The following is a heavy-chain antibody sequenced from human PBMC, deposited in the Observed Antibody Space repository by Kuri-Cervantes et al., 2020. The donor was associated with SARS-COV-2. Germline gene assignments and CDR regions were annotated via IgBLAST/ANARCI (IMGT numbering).Heavy chain of an antibody. D-gene: IGHD1-26*01. CDR3: ARDYGSHSGPLAFDI. Sequence: GESLKISCVASGFNFRSYWTYWVRQAPGKGLVWVSRIKSDGTTTTYADSVKGRFTISRNNVESTMYLEMNSLRAEDTAVYYCARDYGSHSGPLAFDIWGQGTMVTVSS. CDR1: GFNFRSYW. J-gene: IGHJ3*02. V-gene: IGHV3-74*01. CDR2: IKSDGTTT.